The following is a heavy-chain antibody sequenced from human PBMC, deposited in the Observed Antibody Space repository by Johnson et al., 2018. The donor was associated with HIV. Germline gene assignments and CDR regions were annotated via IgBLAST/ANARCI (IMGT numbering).Heavy chain of an antibody. CDR1: GFTFSSYG. CDR3: AKVRSSSWYDAFDI. CDR2: ISYDGSNK. Sequence: QVQLVESGGGVVQPGRSLRLSCAASGFTFSSYGMHWVRQAPGTGLEWVAVISYDGSNKYYADSVKGRFTISRDNSKNTLYLQMNSLRIEDTAVYYCAKVRSSSWYDAFDIWGQGTMVTVSS. V-gene: IGHV3-30*18. J-gene: IGHJ3*02. D-gene: IGHD6-13*01.